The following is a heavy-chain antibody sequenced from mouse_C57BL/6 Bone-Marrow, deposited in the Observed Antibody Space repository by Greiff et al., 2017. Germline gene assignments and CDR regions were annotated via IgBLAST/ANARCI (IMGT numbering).Heavy chain of an antibody. V-gene: IGHV1-81*01. D-gene: IGHD2-12*01. CDR1: GYTFTSYG. Sequence: VKLQESGAELARPGASVKLSCKASGYTFTSYGISWVKQRTGQGLEWIGEIYPRSGNTYYNEKFKGKATLTADKSSSTAYMELRSLTSEDSAVYVGSNSYGGSWYVDVWGRGTTVTVSS. J-gene: IGHJ1*03. CDR2: IYPRSGNT. CDR3: SNSYGGSWYVDV.